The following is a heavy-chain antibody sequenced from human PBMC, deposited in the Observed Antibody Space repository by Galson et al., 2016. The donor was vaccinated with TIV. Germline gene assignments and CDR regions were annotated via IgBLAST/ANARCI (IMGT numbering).Heavy chain of an antibody. CDR3: ARVLEVAGTDY. V-gene: IGHV1-46*01. Sequence: VKVSCKASGYTFTSYYVHWVRQAPGQGLEWMGIINPSGGSTSYAQKFQGRVTMTRDTSTSTVYMELSSLRSEDTAVYYCARVLEVAGTDYWGQGTLVTVSS. D-gene: IGHD6-19*01. CDR1: GYTFTSYY. J-gene: IGHJ4*02. CDR2: INPSGGST.